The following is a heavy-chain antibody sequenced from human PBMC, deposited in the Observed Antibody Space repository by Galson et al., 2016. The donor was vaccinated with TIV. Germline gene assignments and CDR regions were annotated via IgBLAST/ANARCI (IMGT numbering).Heavy chain of an antibody. CDR2: IFPDDSDT. J-gene: IGHJ4*02. Sequence: QSGAEVKKPGESLKISCKGSGYRLSSYWIGWVRQRPGKGLEWLGIIFPDDSDTRYSPSLEGQVTFPADKSIRTAYLQWSSLKASDPAIYYCARHFRYSDSSGYHYFDSWGQGTMVTVSS. CDR3: ARHFRYSDSSGYHYFDS. CDR1: GYRLSSYW. V-gene: IGHV5-51*01. D-gene: IGHD3-22*01.